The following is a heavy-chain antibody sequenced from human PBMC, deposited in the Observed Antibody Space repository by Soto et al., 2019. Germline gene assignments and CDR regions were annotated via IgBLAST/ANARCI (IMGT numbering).Heavy chain of an antibody. CDR1: GGSISSYY. CDR3: ARTSSSGWELDY. V-gene: IGHV4-59*01. CDR2: IYYSGST. Sequence: PSETLSVTCTFSGGSISSYYWSWIRQPPGKGLEWIGYIYYSGSTNYNPSLKSRVTISVDMSKNQLSLKVSSVTAADTAVYYCARTSSSGWELDYWGQGTMVTVSS. D-gene: IGHD6-19*01. J-gene: IGHJ4*02.